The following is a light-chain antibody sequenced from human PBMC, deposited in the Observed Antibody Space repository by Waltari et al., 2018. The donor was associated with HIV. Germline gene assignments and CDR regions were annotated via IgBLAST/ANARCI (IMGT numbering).Light chain of an antibody. V-gene: IGKV2-28*01. CDR1: QSLLHSNGYNY. J-gene: IGKJ2*01. CDR3: MQALQTPLYT. CDR2: LGS. Sequence: EIVMTPSPLSLPVTPGEPASISCRSSQSLLHSNGYNYLDWYLQKPGQSPQLLIYLGSNRASGVPDRFSGSGSGTDFTLKISRVEAEDVGVYYCMQALQTPLYTFGQGTKLEIK.